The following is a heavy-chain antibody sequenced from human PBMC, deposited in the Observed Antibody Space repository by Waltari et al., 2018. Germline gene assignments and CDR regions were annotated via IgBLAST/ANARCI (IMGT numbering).Heavy chain of an antibody. Sequence: EVQLVESGGGLVQPGGSLRLSCAASGFPFSDHWMTWVRQGPGKGLEWVANIRGNAGDDEYEDSVKGLFTISRDNAKNSVYLQMNSLRAEDTAVYYCTRNGGYYKIDYWGQGSLVTVSS. D-gene: IGHD3-22*01. J-gene: IGHJ4*02. V-gene: IGHV3-7*01. CDR1: GFPFSDHW. CDR3: TRNGGYYKIDY. CDR2: IRGNAGDD.